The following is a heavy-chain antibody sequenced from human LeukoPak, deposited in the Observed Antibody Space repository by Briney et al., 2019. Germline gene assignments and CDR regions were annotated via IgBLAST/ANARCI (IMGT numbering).Heavy chain of an antibody. V-gene: IGHV1-2*02. Sequence: ASVKVSCRASGYTFTGYYMHWVRQAPGQGLEGMGWINPNSGGTNYAQKFQGRVTMTRDTSISTAYMELGRLRSDDTAAYYCARDHWDPYNWSDPWGQGTLVTVSS. D-gene: IGHD7-27*01. J-gene: IGHJ5*02. CDR2: INPNSGGT. CDR1: GYTFTGYY. CDR3: ARDHWDPYNWSDP.